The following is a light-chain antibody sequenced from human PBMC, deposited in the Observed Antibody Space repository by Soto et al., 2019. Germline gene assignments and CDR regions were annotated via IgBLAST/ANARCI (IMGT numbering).Light chain of an antibody. J-gene: IGKJ5*01. V-gene: IGKV1-12*02. Sequence: IQMTQSPSSLSASVGDRVTITCRASQGISNELGWYQQRPGKAPKLLIYGASTLQSGVPSRFSGSGSGTDFTLTITSLQPEDFATYFCQQANSFPSFGQGTRLEIK. CDR2: GAS. CDR3: QQANSFPS. CDR1: QGISNE.